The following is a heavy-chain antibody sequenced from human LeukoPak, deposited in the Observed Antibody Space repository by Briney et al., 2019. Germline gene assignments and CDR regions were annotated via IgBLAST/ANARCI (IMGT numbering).Heavy chain of an antibody. CDR2: ISYDGSNK. D-gene: IGHD1-26*01. Sequence: PGGSLRLSCAASGFTFSSYGMHWVRQAPGKGLEWVAVISYDGSNKYYADSVKGRFTISRDNSKNTLYLQINSLRAEDTAVYYCATDLSRGSLDIFDYGGQGSLVTASS. CDR1: GFTFSSYG. J-gene: IGHJ4*02. CDR3: ATDLSRGSLDIFDY. V-gene: IGHV3-30*03.